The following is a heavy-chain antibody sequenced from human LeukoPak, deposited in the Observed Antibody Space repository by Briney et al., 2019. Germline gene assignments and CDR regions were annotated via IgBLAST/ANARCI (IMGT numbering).Heavy chain of an antibody. CDR2: INHSGST. Sequence: SETLSLTCAVYGGSFSGYYWSWIRQPPGKGLEWIGEINHSGSTNYNPSLKSRVTISVDTSKNQFSLKLSSVTAADTAVYYCARTTRQRTTTTRGNWFDPWGQGTLVTVSS. J-gene: IGHJ5*02. V-gene: IGHV4-34*01. CDR1: GGSFSGYY. CDR3: ARTTRQRTTTTRGNWFDP. D-gene: IGHD4-17*01.